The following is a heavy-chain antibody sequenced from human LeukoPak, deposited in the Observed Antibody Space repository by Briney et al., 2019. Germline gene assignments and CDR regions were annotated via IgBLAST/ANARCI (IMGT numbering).Heavy chain of an antibody. CDR2: INEDGSDR. V-gene: IGHV3-7*01. D-gene: IGHD3-10*01. CDR3: ARGSRGHY. Sequence: GGSLRLSCAASGFTFLNYWMHWFRQAQGKGLEWVANINEDGSDRLYVGSLKGRVTISRDNAKNSMYLEMNSLRDEDTAVYYCARGSRGHYWGQGTLVTVSS. J-gene: IGHJ4*02. CDR1: GFTFLNYW.